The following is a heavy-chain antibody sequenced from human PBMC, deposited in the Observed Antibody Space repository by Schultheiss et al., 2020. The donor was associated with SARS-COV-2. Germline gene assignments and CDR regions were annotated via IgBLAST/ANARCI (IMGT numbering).Heavy chain of an antibody. Sequence: GGSLRLSCSSSGFIFSNYEMNWVRQAPGKGLEWVSSISSSSSYIYYADSVKGRFTISRDNAKNALYLQLNSLRAEDTAVYYCARDGFYDGCGFYCSDWYFDLWGRGTLVTVSS. V-gene: IGHV3-21*04. D-gene: IGHD3-22*01. J-gene: IGHJ2*01. CDR1: GFIFSNYE. CDR2: ISSSSSYI. CDR3: ARDGFYDGCGFYCSDWYFDL.